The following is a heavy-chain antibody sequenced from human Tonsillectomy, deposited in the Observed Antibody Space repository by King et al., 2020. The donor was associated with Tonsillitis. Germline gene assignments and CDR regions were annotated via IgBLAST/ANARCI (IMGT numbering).Heavy chain of an antibody. CDR1: GGTFSSYA. D-gene: IGHD1-20*01. CDR2: IIPILGIA. V-gene: IGHV1-69*04. J-gene: IGHJ2*01. Sequence: QLVQSGAEVKKPGSSVKVSCKASGGTFSSYAISWVRQAPGQGLEWMGRIIPILGIANYAQKFQGRVTITADKSTSTAYMELSSLRSEDTAVYYCARDITGVAWYFDLWGRGTLVTVSS. CDR3: ARDITGVAWYFDL.